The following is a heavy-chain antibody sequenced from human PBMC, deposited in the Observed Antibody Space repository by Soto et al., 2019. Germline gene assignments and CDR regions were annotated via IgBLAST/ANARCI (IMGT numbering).Heavy chain of an antibody. J-gene: IGHJ4*02. D-gene: IGHD2-15*01. CDR2: ISAYNGNT. Sequence: ASVKVSCKASGYTFTSYGISWVRQAPRQGLEWMGWISAYNGNTNYAQKLQGRVTMTTDTSTSTAYMELRSLRSDDTAVYYCARRPVCCSDFDYWGQGTLVTVSS. V-gene: IGHV1-18*01. CDR1: GYTFTSYG. CDR3: ARRPVCCSDFDY.